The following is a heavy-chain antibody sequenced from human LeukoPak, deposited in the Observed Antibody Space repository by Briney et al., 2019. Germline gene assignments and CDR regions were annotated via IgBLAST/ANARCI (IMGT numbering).Heavy chain of an antibody. CDR2: IYPRDGST. CDR1: GYSFTSNY. J-gene: IGHJ4*02. CDR3: ARDQEAFDY. V-gene: IGHV1-46*01. Sequence: ASVKVSCKASGYSFTSNYIHWVRQAPGQGLEWMGMIYPRDGSTSYAQKFQGRVTVTGDTSTSTVHMELSGLRSEDTAVYYCARDQEAFDYWGRGTLVTVSS.